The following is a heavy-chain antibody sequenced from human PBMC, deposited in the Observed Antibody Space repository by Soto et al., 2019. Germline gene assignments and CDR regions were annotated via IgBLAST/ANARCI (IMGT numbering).Heavy chain of an antibody. CDR2: IRSYNNST. CDR1: GCTFTSYG. CDR3: ARHGNGDDY. Sequence: QVQLVQSGAEVKKPGASVKVSCKASGCTFTSYGVNWVRQAPGQGLEWMGWIRSYNNSTNYAQKLQGRVTMTTDTSTNTAYMELRSLRSDDTAVYYCARHGNGDDYWGQGTLVTVSS. V-gene: IGHV1-18*01. J-gene: IGHJ4*02. D-gene: IGHD2-8*01.